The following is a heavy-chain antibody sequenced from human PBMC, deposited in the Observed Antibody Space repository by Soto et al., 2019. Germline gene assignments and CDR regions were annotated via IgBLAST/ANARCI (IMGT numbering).Heavy chain of an antibody. CDR1: GFTFSSYA. Sequence: EVQLLESGGGLVQPGGSLRLSCAASGFTFSSYAMSWVRQAPGKGLEWVSAISGSGGSTYYADSVKGRFTISRDNSKNTLYLQMNSLRAEDTAVYYCANGRGTDYDYIWGSYRPLSFDYWSQGTLVTVSS. CDR2: ISGSGGST. CDR3: ANGRGTDYDYIWGSYRPLSFDY. J-gene: IGHJ4*02. D-gene: IGHD3-16*02. V-gene: IGHV3-23*01.